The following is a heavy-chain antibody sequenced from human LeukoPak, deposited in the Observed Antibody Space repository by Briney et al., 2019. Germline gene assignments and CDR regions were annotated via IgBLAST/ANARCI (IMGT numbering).Heavy chain of an antibody. Sequence: GGSLRLSCAAPGFTFSSYDIHWVRQAPGKGLEWVAVISYGGSNKYYADSVKGRFTISRDNSKNTLYLQMISLRGEDTAMYYCAKADNSGWYNLDYWGQGTLVTVSS. J-gene: IGHJ4*02. CDR2: ISYGGSNK. CDR3: AKADNSGWYNLDY. V-gene: IGHV3-30*18. D-gene: IGHD6-19*01. CDR1: GFTFSSYD.